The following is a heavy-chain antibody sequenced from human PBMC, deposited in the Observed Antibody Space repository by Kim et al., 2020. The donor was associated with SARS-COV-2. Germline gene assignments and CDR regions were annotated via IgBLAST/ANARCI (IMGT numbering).Heavy chain of an antibody. V-gene: IGHV3-20*01. Sequence: GGSLRLSCAASGFTFDDYGMSWVRQAPGKGLEWVSGINWNGGSTGYADSVKGRFTISRDNAKNSLYLQMNSLRAEDTALYHCARTLEYSSSRWFDPWGQGTLVTVSS. CDR3: ARTLEYSSSRWFDP. D-gene: IGHD6-6*01. CDR2: INWNGGST. J-gene: IGHJ5*02. CDR1: GFTFDDYG.